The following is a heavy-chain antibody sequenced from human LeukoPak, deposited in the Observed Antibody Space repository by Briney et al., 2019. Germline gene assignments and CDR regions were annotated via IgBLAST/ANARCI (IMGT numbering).Heavy chain of an antibody. CDR1: GFVFSGYA. J-gene: IGHJ4*02. CDR2: ISSNGGSP. CDR3: VKVAKYYYGSETYYFFEQ. V-gene: IGHV3-64*04. D-gene: IGHD3-10*01. Sequence: GGSLRLSCAASGFVFSGYAMHWVRQTPGKGLEYVAAISSNGGSPEYAVSVKGRFTISRDNAKNSLYLQMNSLRVEDTAIYYCVKVAKYYYGSETYYFFEQWGQGTPVTASS.